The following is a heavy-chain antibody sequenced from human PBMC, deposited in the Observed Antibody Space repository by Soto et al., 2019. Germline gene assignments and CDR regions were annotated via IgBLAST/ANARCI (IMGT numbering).Heavy chain of an antibody. CDR2: IWYDGSNK. D-gene: IGHD2-2*01. Sequence: GGSLRLSCAASGFTFSSYGMHWVRQAPGKGLEWVAVIWYDGSNKYYAVSVKGRFTISRDNSKNTLYLQMNSLRAEDTAVYYCARDLVPFIVVVPAAYGMDVWGQGTTVTVSS. CDR3: ARDLVPFIVVVPAAYGMDV. CDR1: GFTFSSYG. V-gene: IGHV3-33*01. J-gene: IGHJ6*02.